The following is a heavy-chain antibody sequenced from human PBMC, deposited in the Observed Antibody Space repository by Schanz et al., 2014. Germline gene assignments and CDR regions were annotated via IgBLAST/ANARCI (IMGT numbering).Heavy chain of an antibody. CDR3: VSSGSYSSYAF. D-gene: IGHD3-10*01. CDR2: INTGGDST. J-gene: IGHJ4*02. Sequence: EVQLVESGGGWVQPGGSLRLSCAASGFTFSTYAMAWVRQAPGKGLEWVSSINTGGDSTYYADSVKGRFTISRDNSRDTVYLQMNSLRPEDTAVYHCVSSGSYSSYAFWGQGTLVTVSS. V-gene: IGHV3-23*04. CDR1: GFTFSTYA.